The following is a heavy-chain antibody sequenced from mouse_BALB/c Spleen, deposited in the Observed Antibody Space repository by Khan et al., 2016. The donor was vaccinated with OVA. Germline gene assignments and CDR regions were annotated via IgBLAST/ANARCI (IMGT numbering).Heavy chain of an antibody. CDR2: IDPENGHT. Sequence: VQLQQSGAELVRPGALVKLSCKASGFNITDYYMHWVKQRPDQGLELIGWIDPENGHTIYDPKFQGKASIKADTSSNTAYLQLSSLTSEDTVVYYCARRGYGNYWFAYWGQGTLVTVSA. V-gene: IGHV14-1*02. D-gene: IGHD2-1*01. J-gene: IGHJ3*01. CDR3: ARRGYGNYWFAY. CDR1: GFNITDYY.